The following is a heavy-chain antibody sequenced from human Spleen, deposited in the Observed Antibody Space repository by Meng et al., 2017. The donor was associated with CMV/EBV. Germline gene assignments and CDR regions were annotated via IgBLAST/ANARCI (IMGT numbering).Heavy chain of an antibody. Sequence: SETLSLTCTVSGYSISSGYYWGWIRQPPGKGLEWIGYIYYSGSTNYNPSLKSRVTISVDTSKNQFSLKLSSVTAADTAVYYCARTTTVTTDPWGQGTLVTVSS. CDR1: GYSISSGYY. V-gene: IGHV4-61*01. J-gene: IGHJ5*02. D-gene: IGHD4-17*01. CDR3: ARTTTVTTDP. CDR2: IYYSGST.